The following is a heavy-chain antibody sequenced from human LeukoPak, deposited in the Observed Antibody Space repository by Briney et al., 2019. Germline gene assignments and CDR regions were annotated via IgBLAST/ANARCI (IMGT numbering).Heavy chain of an antibody. J-gene: IGHJ6*03. Sequence: KPSETLSLTCTVSGGSISSYYWSWIRQPAGKGLEWIGRIYTSGSTNYNPSLKSRVTMSVDTSKNQFSLKLSSVTAADTAVYYCARDGLRYFDTYYYYYMDVWGKGTTVTVSS. CDR3: ARDGLRYFDTYYYYYMDV. V-gene: IGHV4-4*07. CDR1: GGSISSYY. D-gene: IGHD3-9*01. CDR2: IYTSGST.